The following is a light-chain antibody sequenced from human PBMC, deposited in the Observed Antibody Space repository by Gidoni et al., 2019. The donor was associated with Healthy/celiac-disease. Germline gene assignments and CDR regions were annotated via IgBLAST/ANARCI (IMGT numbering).Light chain of an antibody. CDR1: SPNLGSNT. CDR2: SNN. CDR3: AALDDSLNGPV. J-gene: IGLJ2*01. Sequence: SVLTQQPSASGHPGQRVTLSCSGSSPNLGSNTVNWYQQLPGTAPKLLLYSNNQRPSWVPARFSGAKSCTSAALAISGLQSEDEADYYCAALDDSLNGPVFGGGTKLTVL. V-gene: IGLV1-44*01.